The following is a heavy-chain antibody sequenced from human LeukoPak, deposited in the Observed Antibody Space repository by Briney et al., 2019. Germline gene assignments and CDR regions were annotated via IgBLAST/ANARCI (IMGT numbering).Heavy chain of an antibody. J-gene: IGHJ5*02. Sequence: GGSLRLSCAASGFTFSSYAMHWVRQAPGKGLEWVAVISYDGSNKYYADSVKGRFTISRDNSKNTLYLQMNSLKTEDTAVYYCTTLPNDWFDPWGQGTLVTVSS. CDR3: TTLPNDWFDP. CDR1: GFTFSSYA. V-gene: IGHV3-30-3*01. CDR2: ISYDGSNK. D-gene: IGHD1-1*01.